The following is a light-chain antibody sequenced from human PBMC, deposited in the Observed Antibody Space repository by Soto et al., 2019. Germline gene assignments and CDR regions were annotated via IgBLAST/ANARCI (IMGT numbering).Light chain of an antibody. J-gene: IGKJ3*01. CDR1: QSVGSN. V-gene: IGKV3-15*01. CDR2: AAS. CDR3: HQYNDWPPFT. Sequence: EVVMKQSPATLSVSPGERATLSCRASQSVGSNLAWYQQKPGQPPRLLIYAASTRATGIPARFSGSGSGTEFTLTISSLESEDFAVYYCHQYNDWPPFTFGPGTKVDIK.